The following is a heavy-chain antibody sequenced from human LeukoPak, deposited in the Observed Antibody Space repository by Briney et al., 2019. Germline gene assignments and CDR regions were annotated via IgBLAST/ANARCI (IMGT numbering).Heavy chain of an antibody. V-gene: IGHV1-46*01. Sequence: GASVKVSCKASGYTFTSYYMHWVRQAPGQGLEWMGIINPSGGSTSYAQKFQGRVTMTRDMSTSTVYMELSSLRSEDTAVYYCARDPASYGLFDYWGQGTLVTVSS. D-gene: IGHD4-17*01. CDR2: INPSGGST. CDR1: GYTFTSYY. J-gene: IGHJ4*02. CDR3: ARDPASYGLFDY.